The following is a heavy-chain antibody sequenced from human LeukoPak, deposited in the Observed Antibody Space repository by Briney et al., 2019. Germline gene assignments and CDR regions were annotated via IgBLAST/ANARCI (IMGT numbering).Heavy chain of an antibody. J-gene: IGHJ6*02. CDR2: INPSGGST. Sequence: GASVKVSCKASGYTFTSYYMHWVRQAPGQGLEWMGIINPSGGSTSYAQKFQGRVTMTRDTSTSTVYMELSSLRSEDTAVYYCARDHNLSYLLLNSYYYYGMDVWGQGTTVTVSS. D-gene: IGHD2-2*01. CDR3: ARDHNLSYLLLNSYYYYGMDV. V-gene: IGHV1-46*01. CDR1: GYTFTSYY.